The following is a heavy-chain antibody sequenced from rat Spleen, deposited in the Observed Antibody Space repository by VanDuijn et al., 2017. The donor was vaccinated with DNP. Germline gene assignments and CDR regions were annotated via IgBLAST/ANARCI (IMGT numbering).Heavy chain of an antibody. J-gene: IGHJ4*01. D-gene: IGHD1-12*02. CDR3: ASYYYDGYYAMDA. CDR1: NYSITSTF. CDR2: ISYSGST. V-gene: IGHV3-1*01. Sequence: EVQLQESGPGLLKPSQSLSLTCSVTNYSITSTFWAWIRKFPGNKLEWTGHISYSGSTTYNPSLKSRISITRDTSKNQFFLQLNSVTTEDTATYYCASYYYDGYYAMDAWGQGTSVTVSS.